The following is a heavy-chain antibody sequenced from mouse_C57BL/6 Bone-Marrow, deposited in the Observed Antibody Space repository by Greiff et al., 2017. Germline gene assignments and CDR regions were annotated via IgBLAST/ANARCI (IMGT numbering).Heavy chain of an antibody. CDR1: GYTFTTYP. V-gene: IGHV1-47*01. CDR3: ARGGNYGGYYFDY. D-gene: IGHD2-1*01. J-gene: IGHJ2*01. Sequence: VKLVESGAELVKPGASVKMSCKASGYTFTTYPIEWMKQNHGKSLEWIGNFHPYNDDTKYNEKFKGKATLTVEKSSSTVYLELSRLTSDDSAVYYCARGGNYGGYYFDYWAKAPLSQSPQ. CDR2: FHPYNDDT.